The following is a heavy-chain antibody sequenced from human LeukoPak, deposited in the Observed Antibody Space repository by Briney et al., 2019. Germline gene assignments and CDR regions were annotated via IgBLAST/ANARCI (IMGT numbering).Heavy chain of an antibody. CDR2: IRYDGSSE. CDR3: AAYRGAHHKTFDY. Sequence: GGSLRLSCAASGFTFNSYGMHWVRLAPGKGLEWVAFIRYDGSSEYYADSVRGRFTIPRDNSKNTLYLQMNSLRAEDTALYYCAAYRGAHHKTFDYWGRGTLVTVSS. CDR1: GFTFNSYG. J-gene: IGHJ4*02. D-gene: IGHD1-26*01. V-gene: IGHV3-30*02.